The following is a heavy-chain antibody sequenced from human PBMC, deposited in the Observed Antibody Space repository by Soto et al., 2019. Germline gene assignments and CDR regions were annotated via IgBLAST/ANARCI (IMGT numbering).Heavy chain of an antibody. D-gene: IGHD4-17*01. J-gene: IGHJ5*02. V-gene: IGHV3-33*08. CDR3: AREGRTTTVTTGWFDP. CDR2: IWDDGSNK. CDR1: GFTFSSYG. Sequence: QVQLVESGGGVVQPGRSLRLSCAASGFTFSSYGMHWVRQAPGKGLEWVAVIWDDGSNKYYADSVKGRFTISRDNSKNPLYLQMNTLRAEDTALYYCAREGRTTTVTTGWFDPWGQGTLVTVSS.